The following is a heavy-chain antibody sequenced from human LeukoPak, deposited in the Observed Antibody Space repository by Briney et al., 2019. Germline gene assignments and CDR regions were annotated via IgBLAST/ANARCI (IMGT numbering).Heavy chain of an antibody. CDR2: IYPGDSDV. D-gene: IGHD3-16*01. CDR3: ARGGSHFEY. V-gene: IGHV5-51*01. J-gene: IGHJ4*02. Sequence: GESLKISCKGSGYNFTNYWIGWVRQMPGKGLEWMGIIYPGDSDVRHSPSFQGQVTISADKSINTACLQRSSLKASDTAIYYCARGGSHFEYWGQGTLVTVSS. CDR1: GYNFTNYW.